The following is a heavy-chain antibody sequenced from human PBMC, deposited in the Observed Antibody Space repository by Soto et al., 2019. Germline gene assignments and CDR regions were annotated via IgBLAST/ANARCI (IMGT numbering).Heavy chain of an antibody. J-gene: IGHJ6*02. CDR2: INAGNGNT. CDR1: GYTFTSYA. CDR3: ARRPPWGGWYREQKYYYYYGMDV. V-gene: IGHV1-3*01. D-gene: IGHD6-19*01. Sequence: AASVKVSCKASGYTFTSYAMHWVRQAPGQRLEWMGWINAGNGNTKYSQKFQGRVTITRDTSASTAYMELSSLKSEDTAVYYCARRPPWGGWYREQKYYYYYGMDVWGQGTTVTVSS.